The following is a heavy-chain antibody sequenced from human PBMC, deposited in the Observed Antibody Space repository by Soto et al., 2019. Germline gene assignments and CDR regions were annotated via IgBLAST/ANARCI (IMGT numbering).Heavy chain of an antibody. CDR3: ARARGSGSLFDY. Sequence: SETLSLTCTFSGGSISSGGYYWSWIRQHPGKGLEWIGYIYYSGSTYYNPSLKSRVTISVDTSKNQFSLKLSSVTAADTAVYYCARARGSGSLFDYWGQGTLVTVSS. CDR2: IYYSGST. J-gene: IGHJ4*02. V-gene: IGHV4-31*03. CDR1: GGSISSGGYY. D-gene: IGHD3-10*01.